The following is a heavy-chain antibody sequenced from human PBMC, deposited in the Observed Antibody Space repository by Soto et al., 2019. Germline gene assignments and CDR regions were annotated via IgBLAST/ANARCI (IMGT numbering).Heavy chain of an antibody. V-gene: IGHV5-10-1*01. CDR2: IDPGDTYA. CDR3: ARIYCTTTTCDSWFDP. D-gene: IGHD2-2*01. J-gene: IGHJ5*02. Sequence: GESLKISCTGFGYTLTTFWISWVRQMPGKGLEWMGRIDPGDTYATYSPAFQGHVTISADKATSTAYLQWSSLKASDTAMYFCARIYCTTTTCDSWFDPWGQGTLVTVSS. CDR1: GYTLTTFW.